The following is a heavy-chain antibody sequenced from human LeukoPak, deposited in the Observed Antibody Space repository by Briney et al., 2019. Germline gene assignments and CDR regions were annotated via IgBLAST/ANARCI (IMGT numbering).Heavy chain of an antibody. V-gene: IGHV4-39*01. CDR1: GGSFSSSFYY. CDR3: ARSPSETYWSLDY. D-gene: IGHD1-26*01. CDR2: IYYSGST. Sequence: SETLSLTCTVSGGSFSSSFYYWGWIRQPPGKGLEWIGSIYYSGSTYYNPSLKSRVTMSVDTSKNQFSLKLSSVTAADTAVYYRARSPSETYWSLDYWGQGTLVTVSS. J-gene: IGHJ4*02.